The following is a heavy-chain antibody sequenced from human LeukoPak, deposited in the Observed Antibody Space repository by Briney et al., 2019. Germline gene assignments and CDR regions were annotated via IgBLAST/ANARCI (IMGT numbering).Heavy chain of an antibody. CDR2: INQDGSTK. CDR3: ARDGGSSGSYPY. D-gene: IGHD1-26*01. V-gene: IGHV3-7*01. Sequence: RTGGSLRLSCAASGFTYSNYWMSWVRQAPGKTLEWVANINQDGSTKSHVDSVEGRFTSSSENTKNSLLLQMSSLRARDPGLYYCARDGGSSGSYPYWGKGTLVTVSS. CDR1: GFTYSNYW. J-gene: IGHJ4*02.